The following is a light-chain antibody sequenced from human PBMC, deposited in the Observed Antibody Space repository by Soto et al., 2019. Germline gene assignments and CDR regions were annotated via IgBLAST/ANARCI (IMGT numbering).Light chain of an antibody. CDR1: QSVSSSS. V-gene: IGKV3-20*01. CDR2: ATS. CDR3: QQYGSSPWT. J-gene: IGKJ1*01. Sequence: EIVLTQSPGTLSLSPGERATLSCRASQSVSSSSLAWYQQKPGQAPRLLIYATSSGAAGIPDRFSGSGSGTDFTLTISRLEPEDFAVYYCQQYGSSPWTFGQGTKVEIK.